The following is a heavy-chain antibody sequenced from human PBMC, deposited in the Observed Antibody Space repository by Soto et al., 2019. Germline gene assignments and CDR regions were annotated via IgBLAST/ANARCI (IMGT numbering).Heavy chain of an antibody. V-gene: IGHV1-69*13. CDR1: GGTFSSYA. D-gene: IGHD5-12*01. CDR3: ARDRNIVTTTGNYFYYGMDV. J-gene: IGHJ6*02. CDR2: IIPIFDTA. Sequence: ASVKVSCKASGGTFSSYAISWVRQAPGQGLEWMGGIIPIFDTANYAQKFQGRVTITADESTTTAYMELSSLRFDDTALYYCARDRNIVTTTGNYFYYGMDVWGQGIKVTVYS.